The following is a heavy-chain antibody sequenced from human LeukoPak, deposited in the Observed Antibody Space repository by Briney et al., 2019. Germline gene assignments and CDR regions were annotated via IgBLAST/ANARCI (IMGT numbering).Heavy chain of an antibody. CDR3: ARENREGYISSSFDY. CDR2: ISYDGSNK. J-gene: IGHJ4*02. Sequence: GGSLRLSCAASGFTFSSYAMHWVRQAPGKGLEWVAVISYDGSNKYYADSVKGRFTISRDNSKNTLYLQMNSLRAEDTAVYYCARENREGYISSSFDYWGQGTLVTVSS. D-gene: IGHD5-24*01. V-gene: IGHV3-30*04. CDR1: GFTFSSYA.